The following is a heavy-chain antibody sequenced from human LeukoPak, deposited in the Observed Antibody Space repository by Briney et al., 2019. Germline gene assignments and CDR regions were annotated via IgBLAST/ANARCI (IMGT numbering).Heavy chain of an antibody. CDR3: ARDLGGSPGAFDI. CDR2: IYYSGST. J-gene: IGHJ3*02. Sequence: SETLSLTCTVSGGSISSYYWSWIRQSPGKGLEWIGYIYYSGSTDYNPSLKSRVTISVDTSKNQFSLKLSSVTAADTAVYYCARDLGGSPGAFDIWGQGTMVTVSS. V-gene: IGHV4-59*01. D-gene: IGHD2-15*01. CDR1: GGSISSYY.